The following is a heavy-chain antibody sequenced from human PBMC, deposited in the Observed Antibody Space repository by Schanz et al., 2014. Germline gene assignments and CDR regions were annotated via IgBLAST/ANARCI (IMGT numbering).Heavy chain of an antibody. CDR3: AKELRPGTERPRGNFDY. D-gene: IGHD1-7*01. V-gene: IGHV4-34*01. CDR1: SGSFSGYY. Sequence: QVQLQQWGAGLLKPSETLSLSCAVYSGSFSGYYWSWIRQPPGKGLEWIGYIYYSGSTYYNPSLKSRVTISVDTSKNQFSLKLSSVTAEDTAVYYCAKELRPGTERPRGNFDYWGQGTLVTVSS. J-gene: IGHJ4*02. CDR2: IYYSGST.